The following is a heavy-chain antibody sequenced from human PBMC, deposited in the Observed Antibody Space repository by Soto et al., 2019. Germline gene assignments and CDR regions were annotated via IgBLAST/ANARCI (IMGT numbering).Heavy chain of an antibody. V-gene: IGHV1-18*01. CDR2: ISAYNGNT. CDR1: GYTFTIYG. Sequence: ASVKVSCKASGYTFTIYGISWVRQAPGQGLEWMGWISAYNGNTNYAQKLQGRVTMTTDTSTSTAYMELRSLRSDDTAVYYCARDVVVVAATWGSYLQDPFDYWGQGTLVTVSS. J-gene: IGHJ4*02. CDR3: ARDVVVVAATWGSYLQDPFDY. D-gene: IGHD2-15*01.